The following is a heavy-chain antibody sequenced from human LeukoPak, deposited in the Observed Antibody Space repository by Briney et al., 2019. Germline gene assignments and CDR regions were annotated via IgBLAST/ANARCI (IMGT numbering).Heavy chain of an antibody. J-gene: IGHJ4*02. Sequence: ASVKVSCKASGYTFTSYYMHWVRQAPGQGLEWMGWISAYNGNTNYAQKLQGRVTMTTDTSTSTAYMELRSLRSDDTAVYYCARGQRIMAYFDYWGQGTLVTVSS. V-gene: IGHV1-18*04. CDR2: ISAYNGNT. CDR1: GYTFTSYY. CDR3: ARGQRIMAYFDY. D-gene: IGHD2-15*01.